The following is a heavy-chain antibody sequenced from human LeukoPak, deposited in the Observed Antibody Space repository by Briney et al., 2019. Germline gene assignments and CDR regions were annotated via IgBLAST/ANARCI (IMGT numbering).Heavy chain of an antibody. D-gene: IGHD3-22*01. V-gene: IGHV1-69*01. CDR3: ATALYGGSSGYYQSDT. Sequence: GASVKVSCKASGGTFSNYAFSWVRQAPGQGLEWMGGIIPVFGKTNYAQKFQDRVTLTADESTSTAYVELSSLRSEDTAMYYCATALYGGSSGYYQSDTWGQGTLVTVSS. CDR1: GGTFSNYA. J-gene: IGHJ4*02. CDR2: IIPVFGKT.